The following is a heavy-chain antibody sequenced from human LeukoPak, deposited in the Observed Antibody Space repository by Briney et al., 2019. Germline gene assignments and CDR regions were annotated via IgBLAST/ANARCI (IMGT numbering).Heavy chain of an antibody. J-gene: IGHJ6*03. V-gene: IGHV3-7*01. CDR1: GFTFSNHW. Sequence: PGGSLRLSCAASGFTFSNHWMSWVRQAPGKGLEWVANIKEDGGELNYADSVKGRFTISRDNAKNSVDLQMNSLRAEDTAVYYCAKDRCSNGIGCYYYYMDVWGKGTTVTISS. CDR3: AKDRCSNGIGCYYYYMDV. D-gene: IGHD2-8*01. CDR2: IKEDGGEL.